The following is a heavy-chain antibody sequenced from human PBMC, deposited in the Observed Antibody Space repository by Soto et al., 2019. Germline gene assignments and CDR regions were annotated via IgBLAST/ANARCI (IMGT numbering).Heavy chain of an antibody. V-gene: IGHV1-69*01. Sequence: QVQLVQSGAEVKKPGSSVKVSCKASGGTFSSYAISWVRQAPGQGLEWMGGIIPIFGTANYAQKCQGRVTITADESTSTAYMELGSLRSEDTAVDYCARDMGRDGYNWYYFDYWCQGTLVTVSS. CDR1: GGTFSSYA. D-gene: IGHD5-12*01. CDR3: ARDMGRDGYNWYYFDY. CDR2: IIPIFGTA. J-gene: IGHJ4*02.